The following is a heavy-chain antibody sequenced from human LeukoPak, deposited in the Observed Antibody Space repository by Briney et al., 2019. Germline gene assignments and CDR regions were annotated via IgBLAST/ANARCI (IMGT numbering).Heavy chain of an antibody. D-gene: IGHD1-7*01. CDR2: ISSSSNYI. V-gene: IGHV3-21*01. J-gene: IGHJ3*02. Sequence: GGSLRLSCAASGFTFTSYTMNWVRQAPGKGLAWVSSISSSSNYIYYADSVKGRFTISRDNAKNSLYLQMNSLRAEDTAVYYCAKYQTGTWTSYDSSDIWGQGTLVTVSS. CDR3: AKYQTGTWTSYDSSDI. CDR1: GFTFTSYT.